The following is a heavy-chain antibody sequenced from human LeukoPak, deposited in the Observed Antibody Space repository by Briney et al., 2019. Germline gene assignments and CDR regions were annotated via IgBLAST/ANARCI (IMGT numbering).Heavy chain of an antibody. CDR3: ARDLDSYYYDSSGYYLDY. CDR2: IIPIFGTA. D-gene: IGHD3-22*01. CDR1: GGTFSSYA. V-gene: IGHV1-69*13. Sequence: SVKVSCKASGGTFSSYAISWVRQAPGQGLEWMGGIIPIFGTANYAQKFQGRVTITADESTSTAYMELSSLRSEDTAVYYCARDLDSYYYDSSGYYLDYWGQGTLVTVSS. J-gene: IGHJ4*02.